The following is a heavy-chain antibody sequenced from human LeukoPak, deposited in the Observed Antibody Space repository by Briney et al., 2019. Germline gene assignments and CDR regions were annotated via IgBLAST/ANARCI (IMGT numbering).Heavy chain of an antibody. Sequence: ETLSLTCAVYGGSFSGYYWSWIRQPPGKGLEWIGYIYYSGSTNYNPSLKSRVTISVDTSKNQFSLKLSSVTAADTAVYYCARIRYFDWLPDYWGQGTLVTVSS. D-gene: IGHD3-9*01. V-gene: IGHV4-59*01. J-gene: IGHJ4*02. CDR1: GGSFSGYY. CDR2: IYYSGST. CDR3: ARIRYFDWLPDY.